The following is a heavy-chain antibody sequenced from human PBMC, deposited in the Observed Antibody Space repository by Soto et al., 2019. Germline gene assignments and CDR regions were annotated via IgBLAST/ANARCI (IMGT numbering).Heavy chain of an antibody. CDR3: ARSNDFWSGYDYNWFDP. Sequence: SVKVSCKASGGTFSSYAISWVRQAPGQGLEWMGGIIPIFGTANYAQKFQGRVTITADESTSTAYMELSSLRSEDTAVYYCARSNDFWSGYDYNWFDPWGQGTLVTVSS. CDR2: IIPIFGTA. CDR1: GGTFSSYA. D-gene: IGHD3-3*01. J-gene: IGHJ5*02. V-gene: IGHV1-69*13.